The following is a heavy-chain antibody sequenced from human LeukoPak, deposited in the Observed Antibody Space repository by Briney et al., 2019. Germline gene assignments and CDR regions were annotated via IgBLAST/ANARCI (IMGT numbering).Heavy chain of an antibody. Sequence: SETLSLTCTVSGGSISSSSYYWGWIRQPPGKGLEWIGSIYYSGSTYYNPSLKSRVTISVDTSKNQFSLKLSSVTAADTAVYYCARHPVPASWYSWWFDPWGQGTLVTVSS. D-gene: IGHD6-13*01. CDR2: IYYSGST. J-gene: IGHJ5*02. CDR1: GGSISSSSYY. CDR3: ARHPVPASWYSWWFDP. V-gene: IGHV4-39*01.